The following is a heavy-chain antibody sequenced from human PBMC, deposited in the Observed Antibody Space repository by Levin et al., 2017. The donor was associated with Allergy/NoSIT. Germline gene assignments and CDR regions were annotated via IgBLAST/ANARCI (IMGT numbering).Heavy chain of an antibody. CDR3: ARLDSSGYLSG. J-gene: IGHJ4*02. Sequence: MSSETLSLTCTVSGGSISSYYWSWIRQPPGKGLEWIGYKYYSGSTKYNPSLKSRVTISVDTSKNQFSLKLSSVTAADTAVYYCARLDSSGYLSGWGQGTLVTVSS. CDR2: KYYSGST. V-gene: IGHV4-59*08. D-gene: IGHD3-22*01. CDR1: GGSISSYY.